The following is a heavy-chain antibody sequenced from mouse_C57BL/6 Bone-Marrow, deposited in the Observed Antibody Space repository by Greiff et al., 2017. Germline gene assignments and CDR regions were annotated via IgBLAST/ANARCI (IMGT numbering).Heavy chain of an antibody. V-gene: IGHV1-72*01. CDR1: GYTFTSYW. CDR2: IDPNSGGT. CDR3: ASSPLDYDSYYYAIDY. D-gene: IGHD2-4*01. J-gene: IGHJ4*01. Sequence: QVQLKQPGAELVKPGASVKLSCKASGYTFTSYWMHWVKQRPGRGLEWIGRIDPNSGGTKYNEKFKSKATLTVDKPSSTAYMPISSLTSEDSAFYYCASSPLDYDSYYYAIDYWGQGTSVTVSS.